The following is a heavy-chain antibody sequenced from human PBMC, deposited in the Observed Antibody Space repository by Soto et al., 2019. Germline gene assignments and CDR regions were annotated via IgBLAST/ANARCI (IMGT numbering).Heavy chain of an antibody. Sequence: ASVKVSCKASGYTFTGYFIHWVRQAPGQGLEWMGWINANSGGTNYGQKFQGRVMMTRDTSISTAYMELSRLTSDDTALYFCARGPDYYDTSVPYRGIDHWGQGTLVTVSS. CDR1: GYTFTGYF. CDR2: INANSGGT. V-gene: IGHV1-2*02. J-gene: IGHJ4*02. D-gene: IGHD3-22*01. CDR3: ARGPDYYDTSVPYRGIDH.